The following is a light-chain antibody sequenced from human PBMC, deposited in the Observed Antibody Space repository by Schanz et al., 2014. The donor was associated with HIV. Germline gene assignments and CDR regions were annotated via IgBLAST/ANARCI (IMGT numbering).Light chain of an antibody. V-gene: IGLV2-14*03. Sequence: QSALTQPASVSGSPGQSITISCTGTSSDVGYYNYVSWYQQHPGKAPKLMIYDVSNRPSGVSNRFSGSKSGNTASLTISGLQADDEADYYCNSYAGSNMGVFGSGTKLTVL. CDR2: DVS. CDR1: SSDVGYYNY. CDR3: NSYAGSNMGV. J-gene: IGLJ1*01.